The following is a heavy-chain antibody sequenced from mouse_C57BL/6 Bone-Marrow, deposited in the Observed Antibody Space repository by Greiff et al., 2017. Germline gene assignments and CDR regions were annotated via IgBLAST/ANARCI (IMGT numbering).Heavy chain of an antibody. D-gene: IGHD3-2*02. Sequence: VQLQQSGAELARPGASVKLSCKASGYTFTSYGISWVKHRTGQGLEWIGEIYPRSGNTYYNEKFKGKATLTADKSSSTAYMELRSLTSEDSAVYFCARGSGYSGFAYGGQGTLVTVSA. J-gene: IGHJ3*01. CDR1: GYTFTSYG. CDR2: IYPRSGNT. V-gene: IGHV1-81*01. CDR3: ARGSGYSGFAY.